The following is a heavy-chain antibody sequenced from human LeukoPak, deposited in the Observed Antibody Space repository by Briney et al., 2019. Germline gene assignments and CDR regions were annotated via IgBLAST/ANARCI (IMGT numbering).Heavy chain of an antibody. CDR2: ISGSGGST. Sequence: GGSLRLSCAASGFTFSSYAMSWVRQAPGKGLEWVSAISGSGGSTYYADSVKGRFTIARDNSKNTLYLQMNSLRAEDTAVYYCAKEVWTTASFTAGFDYWGQGPLVTVSS. CDR3: AKEVWTTASFTAGFDY. J-gene: IGHJ4*02. CDR1: GFTFSSYA. V-gene: IGHV3-23*01. D-gene: IGHD1-14*01.